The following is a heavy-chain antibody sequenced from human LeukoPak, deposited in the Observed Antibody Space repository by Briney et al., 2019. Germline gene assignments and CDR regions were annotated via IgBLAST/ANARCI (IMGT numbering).Heavy chain of an antibody. CDR3: TKDHPDCRGPSCLLFDH. CDR1: GFTFRSYA. Sequence: GGSLRLSCAASGFTFRSYAMSCVRQAPGKGLEGGSTITSGGRSTYYADSAKGRFTISRDNSKSTLYRKMNSLGAEDPAMFYCTKDHPDCRGPSCLLFDHWGQGTLVTVSS. CDR2: ITSGGRST. J-gene: IGHJ4*02. D-gene: IGHD2-2*01. V-gene: IGHV3-23*01.